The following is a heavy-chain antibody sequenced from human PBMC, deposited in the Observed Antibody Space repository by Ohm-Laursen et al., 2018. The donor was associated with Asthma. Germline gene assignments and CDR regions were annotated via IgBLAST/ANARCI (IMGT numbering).Heavy chain of an antibody. D-gene: IGHD3-22*01. CDR3: ARDGSRSGHYPRPHDY. CDR2: ITSSSTTT. J-gene: IGHJ4*02. Sequence: SLRLSCAASGFTFSNYPMNWVRQAPGKGLEWLSYITSSSTTTYYADSVKGRFIISRDNAKNTVDLQMNSLRAEDTAVYYCARDGSRSGHYPRPHDYWGQGTLVTVSS. CDR1: GFTFSNYP. V-gene: IGHV3-48*01.